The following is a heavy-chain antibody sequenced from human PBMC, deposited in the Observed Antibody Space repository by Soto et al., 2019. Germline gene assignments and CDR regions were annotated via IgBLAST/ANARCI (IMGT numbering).Heavy chain of an antibody. V-gene: IGHV4-34*01. Sequence: QVQLQQWDAGLLKPSETLSLTCAVYGGTFSGYYWSWIRQPPGKGLEWIGEINHSGSTNYNPSLKSRVPISVDTSKNQFSLKLSSVTAADTAVYYCARGSKAATIFGVVTNWFDPWGQGTLVTVSS. CDR1: GGTFSGYY. CDR2: INHSGST. J-gene: IGHJ5*02. CDR3: ARGSKAATIFGVVTNWFDP. D-gene: IGHD3-3*01.